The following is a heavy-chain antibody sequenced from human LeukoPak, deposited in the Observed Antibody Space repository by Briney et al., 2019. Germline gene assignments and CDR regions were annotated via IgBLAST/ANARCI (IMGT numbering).Heavy chain of an antibody. D-gene: IGHD6-13*01. CDR1: GFTFSSSA. CDR2: ITDSGDGT. Sequence: GGSLRLSCAASGFTFSSSAMSWVRQAPGKGLEWVSSITDSGDGTYYADSVKGRFTISRDQANNTLYLQMNTLRDEDTAVYYCARGPRYSFYWGQGTLVSVSS. CDR3: ARGPRYSFY. J-gene: IGHJ4*02. V-gene: IGHV3-23*01.